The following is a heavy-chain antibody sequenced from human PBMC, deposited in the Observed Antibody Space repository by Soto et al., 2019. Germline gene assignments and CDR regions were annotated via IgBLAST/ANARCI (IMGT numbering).Heavy chain of an antibody. Sequence: GGSLRLSCAASGFTFSSYGMHWVRQAPGKGLEWVAVISYDGSNKYYADSVKGRFTISRDNSKNTLYLQMNSLRAEDTAVYYCAKELDYSNYFGMDVWGQGTTVTVSS. CDR3: AKELDYSNYFGMDV. CDR1: GFTFSSYG. CDR2: ISYDGSNK. J-gene: IGHJ6*02. D-gene: IGHD4-4*01. V-gene: IGHV3-30*18.